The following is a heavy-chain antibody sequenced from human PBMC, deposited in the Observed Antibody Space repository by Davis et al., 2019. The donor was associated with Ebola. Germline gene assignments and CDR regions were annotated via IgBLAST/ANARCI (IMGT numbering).Heavy chain of an antibody. D-gene: IGHD2-15*01. CDR3: ARDRFWGSGSNYVMDV. J-gene: IGHJ6*02. CDR1: GYTFTSYA. Sequence: ASVKVSCKASGYTFTSYAMHWVRQAPGQRLEWMGWINAGNGNTKYSQKFQGRVTITRDTSASTAYMELSSLRSEDTAVYYCARDRFWGSGSNYVMDVWGQGTTVTVSS. V-gene: IGHV1-3*01. CDR2: INAGNGNT.